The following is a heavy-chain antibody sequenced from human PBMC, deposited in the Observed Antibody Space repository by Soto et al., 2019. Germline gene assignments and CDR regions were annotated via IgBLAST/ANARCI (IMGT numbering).Heavy chain of an antibody. D-gene: IGHD6-13*01. CDR1: GYAFTTSA. CDR3: ARAAGRSKLLPYFFDP. Sequence: QIHLVQSGAEVRKPGASVRISCQASGYAFTTSAIHWVRQAPGQSLEWMGWINPATGDTKYSQNVRGRVTFALDTSATTAYIDLTSLASHDTAVYFCARAAGRSKLLPYFFDPWGQGTLVTVSS. J-gene: IGHJ5*02. CDR2: INPATGDT. V-gene: IGHV1-3*01.